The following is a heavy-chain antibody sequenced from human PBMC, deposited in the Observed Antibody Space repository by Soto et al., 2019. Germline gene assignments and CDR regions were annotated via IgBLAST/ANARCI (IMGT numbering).Heavy chain of an antibody. Sequence: QVQLVQSGAEVRKPGALVRISCKASGYSFSSYYINWVRQAPGQGLEWMATFNPNTGSTNYAQKFQGRVTVTRDTSTSTVYMDLSSLRSEDTAVYYCARDGGYCSGGSCYPMPRLYQRYSGMDVWGQGTTVTVSS. D-gene: IGHD2-15*01. V-gene: IGHV1-46*03. CDR1: GYSFSSYY. J-gene: IGHJ6*02. CDR2: FNPNTGST. CDR3: ARDGGYCSGGSCYPMPRLYQRYSGMDV.